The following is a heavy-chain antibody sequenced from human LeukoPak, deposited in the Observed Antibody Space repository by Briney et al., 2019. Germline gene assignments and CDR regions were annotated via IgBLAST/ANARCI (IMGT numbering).Heavy chain of an antibody. Sequence: PSETLSLTCAVYGRSFSGYYWSWIRQPPGKGLEWIGEINHSGSTNYNPSLKSRVTISVDTSKNQFSLKLSSVTAADTAVYYCARITGEVPAADYYYYYMDVWGKGTTVTISS. CDR1: GRSFSGYY. CDR3: ARITGEVPAADYYYYYMDV. D-gene: IGHD2-2*01. J-gene: IGHJ6*03. CDR2: INHSGST. V-gene: IGHV4-34*01.